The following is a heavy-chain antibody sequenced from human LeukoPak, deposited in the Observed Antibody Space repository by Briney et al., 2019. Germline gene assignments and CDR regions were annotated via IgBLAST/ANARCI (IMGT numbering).Heavy chain of an antibody. CDR3: ARDKARGVLDP. CDR2: IWYDGSKR. D-gene: IGHD3-10*01. Sequence: PGGSLRLSCTASGFTFTAHGYHRVRLTPGKGLEWVADIWYDGSKRYYVDSVKGRFTISRDNSKNTVYLQMNSLRVEDTAVYYCARDKARGVLDPWGQGTLVTVSS. V-gene: IGHV3-33*01. CDR1: GFTFTAHG. J-gene: IGHJ5*02.